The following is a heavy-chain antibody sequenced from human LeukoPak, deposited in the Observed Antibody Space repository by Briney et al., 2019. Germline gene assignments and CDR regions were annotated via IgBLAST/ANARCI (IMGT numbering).Heavy chain of an antibody. CDR1: GFTFSNYA. CDR3: ARGLVGEGEFDP. CDR2: IGGSGETT. D-gene: IGHD1-26*01. Sequence: GGSLRLSCAASGFTFSNYAMIWVRQAPGKGLEWVSSIGGSGETTYYADSVKGRFTISRDNAKNSLYLQMNSLRAEDTAVYYCARGLVGEGEFDPWGQGTLVTVSS. V-gene: IGHV3-23*01. J-gene: IGHJ5*02.